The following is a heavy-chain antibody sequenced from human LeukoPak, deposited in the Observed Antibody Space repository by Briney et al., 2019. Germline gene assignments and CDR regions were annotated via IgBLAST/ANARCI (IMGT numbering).Heavy chain of an antibody. CDR3: AKDQEMATSPYYFDY. V-gene: IGHV3-11*04. CDR1: GFTFSDYY. Sequence: GGSLRLSCAASGFTFSDYYMSWIRQAPGKGLEWVSYISSSGSTIYYADSVKGRFTISRDNAKNSLYLQMNSLRAEDTAVYYCAKDQEMATSPYYFDYWGQGTLVTVSS. CDR2: ISSSGSTI. J-gene: IGHJ4*02. D-gene: IGHD5-24*01.